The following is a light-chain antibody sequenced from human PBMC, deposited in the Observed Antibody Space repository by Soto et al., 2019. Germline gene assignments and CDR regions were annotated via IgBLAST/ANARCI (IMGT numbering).Light chain of an antibody. CDR2: GAS. CDR3: QQYGGSPFT. V-gene: IGKV3-20*01. Sequence: EIVLTQSPATLSLSPGERATLSCRASQSVSSYLAWYQQKPGQAPRLLIYGASSRATGIPDRFSGGGSWPDFTLTISRLEPEDFAVYYCQQYGGSPFTFGPGTKVDIK. J-gene: IGKJ3*01. CDR1: QSVSSY.